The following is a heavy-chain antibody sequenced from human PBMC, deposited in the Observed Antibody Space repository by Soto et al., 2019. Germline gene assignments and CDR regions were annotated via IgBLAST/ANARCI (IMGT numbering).Heavy chain of an antibody. D-gene: IGHD3-10*01. V-gene: IGHV4-59*01. CDR1: GGSISSYY. J-gene: IGHJ5*02. Sequence: SETLSLTCTVSGGSISSYYWSWIRQPPGKGLEWIGYIYYSGSTNYNPSLKSRVTISVDTSKNQFSLKLSSVTAADTAVYYCARVSGTYYYGSGSLDPWGQGTPVTVSS. CDR3: ARVSGTYYYGSGSLDP. CDR2: IYYSGST.